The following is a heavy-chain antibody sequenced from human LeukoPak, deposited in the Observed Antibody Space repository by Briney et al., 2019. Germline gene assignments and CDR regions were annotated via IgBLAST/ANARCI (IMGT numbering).Heavy chain of an antibody. V-gene: IGHV4-61*01. D-gene: IGHD4-17*01. CDR2: IYYSGST. Sequence: SETLSLTCTVSGGSVSSGSYYWSWIRQPPGKGLEWIGYIYYSGSTNYSPSLKSRVTISVDTSKNQFSLKLSSVTAADTAVYYCANLYGDTIKFDYWGQGTLVTVSS. J-gene: IGHJ4*02. CDR1: GGSVSSGSYY. CDR3: ANLYGDTIKFDY.